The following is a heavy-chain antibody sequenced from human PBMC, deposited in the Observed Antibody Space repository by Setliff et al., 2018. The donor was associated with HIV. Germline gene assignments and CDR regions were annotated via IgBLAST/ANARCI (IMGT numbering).Heavy chain of an antibody. Sequence: AGGSLRLSCAASGFSFSTHDMNWVRQAPGKGLEWISYITSDGSVKYYADSVKGRFTISRDNAGRSLYLQMNSLKVEDTALYYCTAGHYGPNPWGQGTPVTVSS. D-gene: IGHD3-10*01. CDR3: TAGHYGPNP. CDR2: ITSDGSVK. J-gene: IGHJ5*02. V-gene: IGHV3-48*03. CDR1: GFSFSTHD.